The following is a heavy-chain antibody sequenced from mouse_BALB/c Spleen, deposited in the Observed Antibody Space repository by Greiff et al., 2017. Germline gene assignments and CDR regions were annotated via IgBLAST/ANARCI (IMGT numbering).Heavy chain of an antibody. D-gene: IGHD2-2*01. Sequence: EVKLMESGGGLVQPGGSLKLSCAASGFTFSSYGMSWVRQPPDKRLELVATINSNGGSTYYPDTVKGRVTITRDNSKYTLYLQMSRLKSKDTAMYYCARRGIQYGYDRVCAYWGQGTLVTVSA. CDR2: INSNGGST. CDR3: ARRGIQYGYDRVCAY. V-gene: IGHV5-6-3*01. J-gene: IGHJ3*01. CDR1: GFTFSSYG.